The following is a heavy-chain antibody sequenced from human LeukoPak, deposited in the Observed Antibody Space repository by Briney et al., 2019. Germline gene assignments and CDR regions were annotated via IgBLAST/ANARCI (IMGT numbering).Heavy chain of an antibody. Sequence: ASVKVSCKASGYTFTSYEINWVRQATGQGLEWMGWMNPNSGNTGYAQKFQGKVTITRNTSISTAYMELSSLRSEDTAVYYCTRGGSSSGYDYWGQGTLVTVS. CDR3: TRGGSSSGYDY. D-gene: IGHD3-22*01. J-gene: IGHJ4*02. CDR1: GYTFTSYE. CDR2: MNPNSGNT. V-gene: IGHV1-8*03.